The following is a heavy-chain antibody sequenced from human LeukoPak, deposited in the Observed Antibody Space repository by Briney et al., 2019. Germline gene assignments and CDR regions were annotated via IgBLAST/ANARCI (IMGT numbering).Heavy chain of an antibody. CDR2: IYYSGST. CDR3: ARGDSVGATDY. Sequence: SETLSLTCTVSGGSISSYYWSWIRQPPGKGLEWIGYIYYSGSTNYNPSLKSRVTISVDTSKNQFSLKLSSVTAADTAVYYCARGDSVGATDYWGRGTLVTVSS. D-gene: IGHD1-26*01. CDR1: GGSISSYY. V-gene: IGHV4-59*01. J-gene: IGHJ4*02.